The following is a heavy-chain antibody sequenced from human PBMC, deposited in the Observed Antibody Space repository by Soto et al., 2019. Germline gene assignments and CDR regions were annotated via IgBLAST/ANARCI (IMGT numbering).Heavy chain of an antibody. Sequence: GGSLSLSCVASGLTVSHNYMAWVRQAPEMGLEGVSILYTEGTTNYADSVKGRFTISRDNAKNSLYLQMNSLRAEDTAVYYCARDLGGYSYGRNDFDYWGQGTLVTVSS. V-gene: IGHV3-53*01. CDR3: ARDLGGYSYGRNDFDY. D-gene: IGHD5-18*01. CDR1: GLTVSHNY. J-gene: IGHJ4*02. CDR2: LYTEGTT.